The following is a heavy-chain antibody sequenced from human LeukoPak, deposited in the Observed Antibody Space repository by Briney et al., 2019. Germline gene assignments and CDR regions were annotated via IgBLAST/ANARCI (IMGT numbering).Heavy chain of an antibody. V-gene: IGHV1-69*13. Sequence: SVKVSCKASGGTFSSYAISWVRQAPGQGLEWMGGIIPIFGTANYAQKFQGRVTITADESTSTAYMELSSLRSEDTAVYYCASYSVVPHAFDIWGQGTMVTVSS. J-gene: IGHJ3*02. D-gene: IGHD4-23*01. CDR3: ASYSVVPHAFDI. CDR1: GGTFSSYA. CDR2: IIPIFGTA.